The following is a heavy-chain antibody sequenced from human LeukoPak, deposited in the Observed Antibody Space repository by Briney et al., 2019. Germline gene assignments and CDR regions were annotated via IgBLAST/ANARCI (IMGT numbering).Heavy chain of an antibody. CDR3: ARDTYSNFFGAFDI. V-gene: IGHV3-7*04. CDR2: IKRDGSEE. D-gene: IGHD6-13*01. J-gene: IGHJ3*02. Sequence: GGPLRLSCVASKFTFSRYWMSWVRQAPEKGLEWVANIKRDGSEENYVDSVKGRFTISRDNAKNSLYLQMNRLRAEDTAVYYCARDTYSNFFGAFDIWGQGTMVTVSS. CDR1: KFTFSRYW.